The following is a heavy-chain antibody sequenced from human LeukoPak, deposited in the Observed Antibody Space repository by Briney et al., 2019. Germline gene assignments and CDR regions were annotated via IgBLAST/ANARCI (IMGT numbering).Heavy chain of an antibody. CDR3: ARVPDYGDFDY. Sequence: PSETLSLTCTVSGGSISSSSYYWGWIRQPPGKGLEWIGSIYYSGSTYYNLSLKSRVTISVDTSKNQFSLKLSSVTAADTAVYYCARVPDYGDFDYWGQGTLVTVSS. V-gene: IGHV4-39*07. J-gene: IGHJ4*02. CDR2: IYYSGST. D-gene: IGHD4-17*01. CDR1: GGSISSSSYY.